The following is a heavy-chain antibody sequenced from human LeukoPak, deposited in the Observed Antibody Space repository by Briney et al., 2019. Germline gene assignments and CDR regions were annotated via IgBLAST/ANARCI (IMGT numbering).Heavy chain of an antibody. Sequence: GGSLRLSCTTSGFTFRDFAMSWFRQAPGKGLEWVGFIRSESHGATTEYAASVKDRFTISRDDSKSTIYLQMNSLKSEDTAVYYCTRGAMAPDYWGQGSLVTVSS. CDR1: GFTFRDFA. CDR2: IRSESHGATT. D-gene: IGHD5-18*01. V-gene: IGHV3-49*03. CDR3: TRGAMAPDY. J-gene: IGHJ4*02.